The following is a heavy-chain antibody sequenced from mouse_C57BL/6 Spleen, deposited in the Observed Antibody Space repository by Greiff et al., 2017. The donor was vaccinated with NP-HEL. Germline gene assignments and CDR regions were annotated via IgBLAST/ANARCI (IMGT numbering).Heavy chain of an antibody. CDR1: GYTFTSYG. V-gene: IGHV1-81*01. Sequence: VKVVESGAELARPGASVKLSCKASGYTFTSYGISWVKQRTGQGLEWIGEIYPRSGNTYYNEKFKGKATLTADKSSSTAYMELRSLTSEDSAVYFCARWEGTTVDPFDYWGQGTTLTVSS. CDR3: ARWEGTTVDPFDY. J-gene: IGHJ2*01. CDR2: IYPRSGNT. D-gene: IGHD1-1*01.